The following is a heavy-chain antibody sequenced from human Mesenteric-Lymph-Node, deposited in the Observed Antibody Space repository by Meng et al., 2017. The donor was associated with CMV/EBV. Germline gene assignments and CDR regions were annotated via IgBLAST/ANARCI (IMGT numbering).Heavy chain of an antibody. Sequence: SCAASEFTVSSDYISWVRQAPERGLEWVSIIYSAGNKYYTDSVKGRCTISRDNSQNTVFLQLNSLRADDTAVYYCARGAMAAFDTVEFLSFDLWGQGTPVTVSS. CDR1: EFTVSSDY. D-gene: IGHD3-9*01. V-gene: IGHV3-53*01. CDR2: IYSAGNK. CDR3: ARGAMAAFDTVEFLSFDL. J-gene: IGHJ4*02.